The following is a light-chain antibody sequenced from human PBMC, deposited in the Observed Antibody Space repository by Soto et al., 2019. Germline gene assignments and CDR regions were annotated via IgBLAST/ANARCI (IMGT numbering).Light chain of an antibody. J-gene: IGKJ2*01. Sequence: EIVLTQSPATLSLSPGESATLSCGASQTVSSNYLAWYQQKPGLAPRLLIYAASNRATGIPDRFSGGGSGTDFTLTISRLEPEDFGMYYCQHYDSTPYTFGQGTKLEIK. CDR1: QTVSSNY. CDR2: AAS. CDR3: QHYDSTPYT. V-gene: IGKV3D-20*01.